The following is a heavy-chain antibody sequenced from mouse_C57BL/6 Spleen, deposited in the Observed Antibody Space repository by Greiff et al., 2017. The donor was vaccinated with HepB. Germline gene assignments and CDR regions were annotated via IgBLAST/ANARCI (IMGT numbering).Heavy chain of an antibody. Sequence: EVKLMESGGGLVQPGGSLKLSCAASGFTFSSYGMSWVRQTPDKRLELVATINSNGGSPYYPDSVKGRFTISRDNAKNTLYLQMSSLKSEDTAMYYCARMARTINWGQGTTLTVSS. CDR1: GFTFSSYG. V-gene: IGHV5-6-3*01. CDR2: INSNGGSP. CDR3: ARMARTIN. J-gene: IGHJ2*01.